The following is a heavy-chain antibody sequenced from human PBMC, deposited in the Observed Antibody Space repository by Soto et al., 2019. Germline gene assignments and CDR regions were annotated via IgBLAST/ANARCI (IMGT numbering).Heavy chain of an antibody. Sequence: EVQLVESGGGVVQPGGSLRLSCAASGFAFSGYSMNWVRQAPGKGLEWVSYISSSTSTIYYADSVRGRFTISRDNAKNSLYLHMNSLRVEDTAVYYCSRVYGEGYFDYWGQGTLVTVSS. CDR3: SRVYGEGYFDY. J-gene: IGHJ4*02. CDR1: GFAFSGYS. V-gene: IGHV3-48*01. CDR2: ISSSTSTI. D-gene: IGHD3-10*01.